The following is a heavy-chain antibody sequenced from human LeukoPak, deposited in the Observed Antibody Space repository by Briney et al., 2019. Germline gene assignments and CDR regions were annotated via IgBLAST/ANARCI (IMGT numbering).Heavy chain of an antibody. CDR1: GYTFTSYY. CDR2: INPSGDST. V-gene: IGHV1-46*01. CDR3: ATRAGYEFADSGYDYPQGHYYYGMDV. J-gene: IGHJ6*02. Sequence: WASVKVSCKASGYTFTSYYIHWVRQAPGQGLEWMGIINPSGDSTSYAQKFQGRVTMTEDTSTDTAYMELSSLRSEDTAVYYCATRAGYEFADSGYDYPQGHYYYGMDVWGQGTTVTVSS. D-gene: IGHD5-12*01.